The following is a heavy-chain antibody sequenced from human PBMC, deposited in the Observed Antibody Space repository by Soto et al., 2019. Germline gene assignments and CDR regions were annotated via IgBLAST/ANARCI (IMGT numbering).Heavy chain of an antibody. Sequence: QVQLVESGGGVVQPGRSLRLSCAASGFTFSSYGMHWVRQAPGKGLEWVAVIWYDGSNKYYADSVKGRFTISRDNSKNTLYLQINSLRAEDTAVYYCARDLGSYYGVGYCYGMDVWGQGTTVTVSS. J-gene: IGHJ6*02. D-gene: IGHD1-26*01. CDR2: IWYDGSNK. V-gene: IGHV3-33*01. CDR1: GFTFSSYG. CDR3: ARDLGSYYGVGYCYGMDV.